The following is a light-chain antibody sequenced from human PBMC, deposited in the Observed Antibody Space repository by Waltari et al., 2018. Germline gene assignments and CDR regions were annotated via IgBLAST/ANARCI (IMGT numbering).Light chain of an antibody. CDR2: DAF. CDR3: QQYNRWPPIT. CDR1: QTVATN. J-gene: IGKJ5*01. Sequence: EVVMTQSPATLSVFPGESATLSCRASQTVATNLAWYQQRPGQAPRLLIFDAFTRAPSVPAKFSGSGSGTEFTLTIRSLQSEDSAIYYCQQYNRWPPITFGQGTRLEI. V-gene: IGKV3-15*01.